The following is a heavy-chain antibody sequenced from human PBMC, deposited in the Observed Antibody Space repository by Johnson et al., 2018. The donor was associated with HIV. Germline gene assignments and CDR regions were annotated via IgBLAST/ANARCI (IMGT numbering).Heavy chain of an antibody. CDR1: GFTFSSYA. CDR2: ISSNGGST. J-gene: IGHJ3*02. Sequence: VQLVESGGGLVQPGGSLRLSCAASGFTFSSYAMHWVRQAPGKGLEYVSAISSNGGSTYYANSVKGRFTISRDNSKNTLSLQMGSLRAEDMAVYYCARGITMIVVDAFDIWGQGTMVTVSS. V-gene: IGHV3-64*01. D-gene: IGHD3-22*01. CDR3: ARGITMIVVDAFDI.